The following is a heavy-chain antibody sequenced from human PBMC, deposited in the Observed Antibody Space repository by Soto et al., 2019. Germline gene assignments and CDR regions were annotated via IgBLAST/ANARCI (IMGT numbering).Heavy chain of an antibody. CDR1: GGSISSYY. CDR2: IYYSGST. D-gene: IGHD2-15*01. CDR3: ARSSPPDCSGGSCYYSWFDP. J-gene: IGHJ5*02. V-gene: IGHV4-59*01. Sequence: LSLTCTVSGGSISSYYWSWVRQPPGKGLEWIGYIYYSGSTNYNPSLKSRVTISVDTSKNQFSLKLSSVTAADTAVYYCARSSPPDCSGGSCYYSWFDPWGQGTLVTVSS.